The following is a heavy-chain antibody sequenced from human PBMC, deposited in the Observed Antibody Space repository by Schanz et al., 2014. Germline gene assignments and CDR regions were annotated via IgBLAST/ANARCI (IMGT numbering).Heavy chain of an antibody. Sequence: QVQLQESGPGLVKPSGTLSLTCAVSGGFISSINWWSWVRQSPGTGLEWIGEINNSGSTNYNPSLKSRVTISLDKTKSKFSLTLNAVTAADTAVYYCARGDISGYNGGLMDTWGQGTLVTVSS. V-gene: IGHV4-4*02. CDR2: INNSGST. J-gene: IGHJ5*02. CDR3: ARGDISGYNGGLMDT. D-gene: IGHD5-12*01. CDR1: GGFISSINW.